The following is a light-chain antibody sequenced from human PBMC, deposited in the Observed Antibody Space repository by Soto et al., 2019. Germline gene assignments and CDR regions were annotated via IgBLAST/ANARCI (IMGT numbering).Light chain of an antibody. J-gene: IGKJ1*01. CDR1: QSVSSN. CDR3: QQYNNWPPT. V-gene: IGKV3-15*01. Sequence: EIVMTQSPATLSVSPGERATLSCRASQSVSSNLAWYQQEPGQAPRLLIYGASTRATGIPARFSGSGSGTEFTLTISSLQSEDFAVYYCQQYNNWPPTFGQVTKV. CDR2: GAS.